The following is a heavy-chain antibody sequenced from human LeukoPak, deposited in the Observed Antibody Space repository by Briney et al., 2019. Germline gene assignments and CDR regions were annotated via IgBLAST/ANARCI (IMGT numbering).Heavy chain of an antibody. D-gene: IGHD1/OR15-1a*01. J-gene: IGHJ4*02. CDR3: ATSASGWTEQFDF. CDR1: GVTFSNYA. Sequence: GGSLRLSCAASGVTFSNYAMSWVRQAPGRGLEWVSAIDASGGSTAHADSVRGRFTISRDNSKNTLYMQMNTLRTEDTAVYFCATSASGWTEQFDFWGQGTLVTVSS. V-gene: IGHV3-23*01. CDR2: IDASGGST.